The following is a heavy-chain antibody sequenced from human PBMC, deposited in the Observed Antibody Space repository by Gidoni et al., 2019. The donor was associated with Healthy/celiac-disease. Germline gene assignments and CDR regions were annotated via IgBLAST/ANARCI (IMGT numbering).Heavy chain of an antibody. CDR3: TRGAMRFDP. CDR1: GFTFGDYA. CDR2: IRSKAYGGTT. V-gene: IGHV3-49*05. D-gene: IGHD5-18*01. J-gene: IGHJ5*02. Sequence: EVQLVESGVGLVKPGRSLRLSCTASGFTFGDYAMSWFRQAPGKGLEWVGFIRSKAYGGTTEYAASVKGRFTISRDDSKSIAYLQMNSLKTEDTAVYYCTRGAMRFDPWGQGTLVTVSS.